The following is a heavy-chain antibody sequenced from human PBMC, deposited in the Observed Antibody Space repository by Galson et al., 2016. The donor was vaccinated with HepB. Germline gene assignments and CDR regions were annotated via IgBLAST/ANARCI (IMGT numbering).Heavy chain of an antibody. CDR1: GGSFSGYY. J-gene: IGHJ4*02. CDR3: ALSPRVGAFDY. D-gene: IGHD1-26*01. CDR2: INHSGST. Sequence: ETLSLTCAVYGGSFSGYYCSWIRQPPGKGLEWIGEINHSGSTNYNPSLKSRVTISIDTSKNQFSLKLSSVTAADTAVYYCALSPRVGAFDYWGQGTLVTVSP. V-gene: IGHV4-34*01.